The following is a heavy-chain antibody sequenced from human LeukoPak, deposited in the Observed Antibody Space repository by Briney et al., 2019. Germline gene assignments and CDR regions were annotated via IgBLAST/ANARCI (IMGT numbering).Heavy chain of an antibody. CDR3: ARGAHYYDTSGYLMPLNY. CDR1: GGSISSYY. J-gene: IGHJ4*02. D-gene: IGHD3-22*01. V-gene: IGHV4-59*01. Sequence: SETLSLTCTVSGGSISSYYWSWIRQPPGKGLELIGYIYYSGSTNYNPYLKSRVTISVDTSKNQFSLKLRSVTAADTAVYYCARGAHYYDTSGYLMPLNYWGQGTLVTVSS. CDR2: IYYSGST.